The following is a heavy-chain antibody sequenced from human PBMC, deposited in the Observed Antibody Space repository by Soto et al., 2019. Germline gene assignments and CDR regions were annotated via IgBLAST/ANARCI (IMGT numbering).Heavy chain of an antibody. CDR1: GYTFTRYG. CDR2: ISGYNGDT. Sequence: QGQLVQSGAEVKKPGASVKVSCKASGYTFTRYGISWVRQAPGQGLEWMAWISGYNGDTNYAQKFQGRVTMTIDTSTSTAYMELRSLTSDDTAVYYCAKNGQPPYYYYGMDVWGQGTTVTVSS. CDR3: AKNGQPPYYYYGMDV. J-gene: IGHJ6*02. V-gene: IGHV1-18*01. D-gene: IGHD2-8*01.